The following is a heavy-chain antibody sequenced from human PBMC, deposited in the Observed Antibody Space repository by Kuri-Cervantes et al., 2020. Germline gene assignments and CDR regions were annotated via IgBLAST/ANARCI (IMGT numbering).Heavy chain of an antibody. CDR1: GFTFSSYA. J-gene: IGHJ3*02. Sequence: GESLKISCAASGFTFSSYAMNWVRQAPGKGLEWVSAIGGSGGSTYYADSVKGRFTISRDNSKNTLYLQMNNLRAEDTAVYYCARFPGYSSGWYYDAFDIWGQGTMVTVSS. CDR2: IGGSGGST. CDR3: ARFPGYSSGWYYDAFDI. V-gene: IGHV3-23*01. D-gene: IGHD6-19*01.